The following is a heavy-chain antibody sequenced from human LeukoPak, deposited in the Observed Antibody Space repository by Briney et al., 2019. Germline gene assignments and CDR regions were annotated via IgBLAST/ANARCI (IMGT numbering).Heavy chain of an antibody. J-gene: IGHJ4*02. CDR2: ISSSSSTI. CDR1: GFTFSSYS. D-gene: IGHD6-13*01. CDR3: ASPGIAAAGGFDY. V-gene: IGHV3-48*01. Sequence: PGGSLRLYCAASGFTFSSYSMNWVRQAPGKGLEWVSYISSSSSTIYYADSVKGRFTISRDNAMNSLYLQMNSLRAEDTAVYYCASPGIAAAGGFDYWGQGTLVTVSS.